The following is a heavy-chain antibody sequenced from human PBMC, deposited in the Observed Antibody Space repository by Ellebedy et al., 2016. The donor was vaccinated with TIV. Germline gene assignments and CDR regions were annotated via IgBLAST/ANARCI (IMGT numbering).Heavy chain of an antibody. CDR2: SSKGNT. CDR1: GYTFTSYG. V-gene: IGHV1-18*01. Sequence: ASVKVSCXASGYTFTSYGINWVRQAPGQRLEWMGWSSKGNTNYAQKLQGRVTMTTDTSTSTAYMELRSLRSDDTAVYYCARESEASGGDYWGQGTLVTVSS. J-gene: IGHJ4*02. CDR3: ARESEASGGDY. D-gene: IGHD3-16*01.